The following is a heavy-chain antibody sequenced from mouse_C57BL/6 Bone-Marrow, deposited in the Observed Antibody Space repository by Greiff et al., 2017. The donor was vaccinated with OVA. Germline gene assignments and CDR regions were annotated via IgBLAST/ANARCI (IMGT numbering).Heavy chain of an antibody. J-gene: IGHJ3*01. CDR2: ISSGGSYT. CDR3: APYYSNPGFAY. V-gene: IGHV5-6*01. D-gene: IGHD2-5*01. CDR1: GFTFSSYG. Sequence: EVHLVESGGDLVKPGGSLKLSCAASGFTFSSYGMSWVRQTPDKRLEWVATISSGGSYTYYPDSVKGRFTISRDNAKNTLYLQMSSLKSDDAAMYYCAPYYSNPGFAYWGQGTLVTVSA.